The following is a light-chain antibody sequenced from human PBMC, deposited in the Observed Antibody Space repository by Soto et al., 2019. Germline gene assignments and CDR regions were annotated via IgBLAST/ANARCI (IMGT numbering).Light chain of an antibody. CDR3: YSYRGYYTRV. CDR2: GDN. CDR1: TSNIGAPYD. Sequence: QSVLTQPPSVSGAPGQRVSISCTGSTSNIGAPYDVHWYQHLPGAAPKLLIYGDNNRPSGVPDRFSGSKSGTSASLAITSLQAEDEADYYCYSYRGYYTRVFGTGTKVTVL. J-gene: IGLJ1*01. V-gene: IGLV1-40*01.